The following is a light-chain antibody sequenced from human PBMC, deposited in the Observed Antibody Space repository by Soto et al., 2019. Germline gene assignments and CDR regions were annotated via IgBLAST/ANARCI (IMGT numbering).Light chain of an antibody. Sequence: EIVLTQSPGTLSLSPGDRATLSCRASQNVVSDYLAWYQQKPGQAPRLLIYGASTRATGVPARFSGSGCGTEFTLTISSLQSEDFAVYYCQQYHSWPPLTFGGGTKVDIK. CDR3: QQYHSWPPLT. CDR2: GAS. V-gene: IGKV3-15*01. J-gene: IGKJ4*01. CDR1: QNVVSD.